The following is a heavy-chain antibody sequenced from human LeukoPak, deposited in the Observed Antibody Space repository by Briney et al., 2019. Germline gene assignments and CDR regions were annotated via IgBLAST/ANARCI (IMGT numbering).Heavy chain of an antibody. Sequence: GESLRISCKGSGYSFTSYWISWVRQMPGKGLEWMGRIDPSDSYTNYSPSFQGHVTISADKSISTAYLQWGSLEASDTAMYYCAMARSRVAGLRYFHHWGQGTLVTVSS. CDR2: IDPSDSYT. CDR1: GYSFTSYW. D-gene: IGHD6-19*01. CDR3: AMARSRVAGLRYFHH. J-gene: IGHJ1*01. V-gene: IGHV5-10-1*01.